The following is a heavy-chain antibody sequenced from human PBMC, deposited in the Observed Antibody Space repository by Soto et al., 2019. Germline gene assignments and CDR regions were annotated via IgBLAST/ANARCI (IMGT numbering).Heavy chain of an antibody. CDR1: GFTFSSYG. CDR2: ISYDGSNK. J-gene: IGHJ6*02. Sequence: QVQLVESGGGVVQPGRSLRLSCAASGFTFSSYGMHWVRQAPGKGLEWVAVISYDGSNKYYADSVKGRFTISRDNSKNTLCLQMNSLRAEDTAVYYCAKDQGRGGPDSWYGMDVWGQGTTVTVSS. CDR3: AKDQGRGGPDSWYGMDV. D-gene: IGHD2-15*01. V-gene: IGHV3-30*18.